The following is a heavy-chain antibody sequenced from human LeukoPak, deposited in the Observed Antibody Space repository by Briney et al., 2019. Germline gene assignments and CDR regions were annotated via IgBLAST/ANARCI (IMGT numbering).Heavy chain of an antibody. CDR1: GGSISGFY. J-gene: IGHJ4*02. D-gene: IGHD3-16*01. Sequence: NPSETLSLTCTVSGGSISGFYWSWFRQPPGKGLELIGYLYSSGSTYYTPSLKSRVTISGDTSNNQFSLNLSSVTAADTAVYYCAIHDGVYWGQGTLVTVSS. CDR3: AIHDGVY. V-gene: IGHV4-59*08. CDR2: LYSSGST.